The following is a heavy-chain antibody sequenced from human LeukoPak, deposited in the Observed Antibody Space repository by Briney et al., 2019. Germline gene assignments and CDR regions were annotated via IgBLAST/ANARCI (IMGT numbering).Heavy chain of an antibody. CDR2: IIPIFGTA. Sequence: ASVRVSCKASGGTFSSYAISWVRQAPGQGLEWTGGIIPIFGTANYAQKFQGRVTITADESTSTAYMELSSLRSEDTAVYYCARVGYSGYDYDWFDPWGQGTLVTVSS. V-gene: IGHV1-69*13. CDR3: ARVGYSGYDYDWFDP. CDR1: GGTFSSYA. D-gene: IGHD5-12*01. J-gene: IGHJ5*02.